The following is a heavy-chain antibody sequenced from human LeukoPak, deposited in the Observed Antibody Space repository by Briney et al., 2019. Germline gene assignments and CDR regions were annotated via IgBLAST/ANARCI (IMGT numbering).Heavy chain of an antibody. V-gene: IGHV1-8*01. D-gene: IGHD5-24*01. J-gene: IGHJ4*02. CDR2: MNPNSGNT. Sequence: ASVKVSCKASGYTFTSYDINWVRQATGQGLEWMGWMNPNSGNTGYAQKFEGRVTMTRNTSISTAYMELSSLRSEGTAVYYCARARGWRWLQPTILGYWGQGTLVTVSS. CDR3: ARARGWRWLQPTILGY. CDR1: GYTFTSYD.